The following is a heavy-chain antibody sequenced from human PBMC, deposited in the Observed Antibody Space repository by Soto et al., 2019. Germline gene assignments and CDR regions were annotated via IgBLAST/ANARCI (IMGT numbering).Heavy chain of an antibody. V-gene: IGHV1-18*01. D-gene: IGHD4-4*01. Sequence: ASVKVSCKASGYTFTSYGISWVRQAPGQGREWMGWISAYNGNTNYAQKLQGRFTMTTDTSTSTAYMELRSMRSDDTAVYYCARDFDPTVTTVLVLLTWPDGMDVWGQGTTVTVSS. J-gene: IGHJ6*02. CDR3: ARDFDPTVTTVLVLLTWPDGMDV. CDR2: ISAYNGNT. CDR1: GYTFTSYG.